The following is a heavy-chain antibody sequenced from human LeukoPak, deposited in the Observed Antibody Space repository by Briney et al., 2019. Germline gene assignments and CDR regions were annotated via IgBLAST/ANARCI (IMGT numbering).Heavy chain of an antibody. CDR3: ARRDNNWNPFDY. CDR1: GGSVRNPNYY. J-gene: IGHJ4*02. CDR2: IYISGLT. D-gene: IGHD1-20*01. V-gene: IGHV4-39*01. Sequence: PSETLSLTCTVSGGSVRNPNYYWGWIRQPPGKGLEWIGSIYISGLTYYNPSLKSRVTISVDTSKNQFSLKLSSVTAADTAVYYCARRDNNWNPFDYWGQGTLVTVSS.